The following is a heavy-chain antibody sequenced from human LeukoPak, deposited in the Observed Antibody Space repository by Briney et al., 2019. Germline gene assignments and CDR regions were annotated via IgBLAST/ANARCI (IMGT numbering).Heavy chain of an antibody. V-gene: IGHV3-30-3*01. CDR3: AKDRLTLDAFDI. CDR2: ISYDGSNK. CDR1: GFTFSSYA. Sequence: GGSLRLSCAASGFTFSSYAMHWVRQAPGKGLEWVAVISYDGSNKYYADSVKGRFTISRDNSKNTLHLQMNSLRAEDTAIYYCAKDRLTLDAFDIWGQGTMVTVSS. D-gene: IGHD2-21*02. J-gene: IGHJ3*02.